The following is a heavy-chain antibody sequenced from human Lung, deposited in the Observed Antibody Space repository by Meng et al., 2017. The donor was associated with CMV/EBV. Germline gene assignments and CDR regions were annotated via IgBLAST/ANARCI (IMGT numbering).Heavy chain of an antibody. CDR1: IRSGGDY. J-gene: IGHJ5*02. CDR2: IYDSESN. D-gene: IGHD2-2*01. CDR3: ARGLRVVVPAPLAWFDP. Sequence: IRSGGDYWGWVRQLPGKGLEWVGYIYDSESNYYNPTLKGRVTMSIDTSKNQFSLRLTSVTVADTAVYYCARGLRVVVPAPLAWFDPWGQGILVTVSS. V-gene: IGHV4-31*02.